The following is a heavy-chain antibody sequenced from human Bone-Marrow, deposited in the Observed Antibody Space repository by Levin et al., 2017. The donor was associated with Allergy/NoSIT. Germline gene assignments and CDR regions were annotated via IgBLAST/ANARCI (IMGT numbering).Heavy chain of an antibody. CDR1: GFTFSSYA. CDR3: AKVWFGESKSYGMDV. V-gene: IGHV3-23*01. CDR2: ISGSGGST. Sequence: SCAASGFTFSSYAMSWVRQAPGKGLEWVSAISGSGGSTYYADSVKGRFTISRDNSKNTLYLQMNSLRAEDTAVYYCAKVWFGESKSYGMDVWGQGTTVTVSS. J-gene: IGHJ6*02. D-gene: IGHD3-10*01.